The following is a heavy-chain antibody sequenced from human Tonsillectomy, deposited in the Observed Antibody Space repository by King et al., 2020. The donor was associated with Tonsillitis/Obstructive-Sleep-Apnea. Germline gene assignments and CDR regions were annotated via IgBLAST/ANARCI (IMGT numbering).Heavy chain of an antibody. CDR2: ISHDGSKK. Sequence: QVQLVESGGGVVQPGRSLRLSCVASGFTLNNYTLQWVRQAPGRGLEWVAVISHDGSKKYYTDSVKGRFTISRDNSKNKVYLQMNSLGAEDTAVYYCARDQEQQLVPGFFDYWGQGTLVTVSS. V-gene: IGHV3-30*04. D-gene: IGHD6-13*01. CDR3: ARDQEQQLVPGFFDY. CDR1: GFTLNNYT. J-gene: IGHJ4*02.